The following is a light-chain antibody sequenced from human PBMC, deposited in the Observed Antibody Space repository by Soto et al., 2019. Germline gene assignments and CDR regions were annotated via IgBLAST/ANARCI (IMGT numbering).Light chain of an antibody. CDR2: DVS. Sequence: QSALTQPASVSGSPGQSITISCTGTSSDVGGYNYVSWYQQHPGKAPKLMIYDVSNRPSGVSNRFSGSKSGNTASLTISGLQPEDEADYYCRSYTSSSTSVVFGGGTKLTVL. J-gene: IGLJ2*01. CDR3: RSYTSSSTSVV. CDR1: SSDVGGYNY. V-gene: IGLV2-14*01.